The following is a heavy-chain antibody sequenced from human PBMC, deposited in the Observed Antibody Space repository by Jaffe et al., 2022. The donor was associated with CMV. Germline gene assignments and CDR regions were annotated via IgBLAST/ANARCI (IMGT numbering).Heavy chain of an antibody. CDR2: ISSSSSTI. D-gene: IGHD4-17*01. CDR3: ARGGGDYGDYTYYYGMDV. V-gene: IGHV3-48*02. CDR1: GFTFSSYS. J-gene: IGHJ6*02. Sequence: EVQLVESGGGLVQPGGSLRLSCAASGFTFSSYSMNWVRQAPGKGLEWVSYISSSSSTIYYADSVKGRFTISRDNAKNSLYLQMNSLRDEDTAVYYCARGGGDYGDYTYYYGMDVWGQGTTVTVSS.